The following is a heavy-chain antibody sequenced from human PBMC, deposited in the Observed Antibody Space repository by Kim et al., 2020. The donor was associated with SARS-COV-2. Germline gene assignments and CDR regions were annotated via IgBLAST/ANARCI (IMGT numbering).Heavy chain of an antibody. D-gene: IGHD2-8*01. J-gene: IGHJ4*02. V-gene: IGHV3-23*01. Sequence: GGSLRLSFAASGFTFSNYVMSWVRQAPRKGLEWVSGISGSGGRTYYAGSVKGRFTISRDNSENTLYLQMDSLRGEDTAVYYCAKGRECANGECYSGLVWGQGTLVTVAS. CDR1: GFTFSNYV. CDR3: AKGRECANGECYSGLV. CDR2: ISGSGGRT.